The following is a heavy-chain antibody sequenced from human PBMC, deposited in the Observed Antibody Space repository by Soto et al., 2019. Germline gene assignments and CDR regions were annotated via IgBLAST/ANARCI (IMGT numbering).Heavy chain of an antibody. CDR3: ARRGWAYDEYWGWFDP. D-gene: IGHD4-17*01. Sequence: EVQLVESGGGLVQPGGSLRLSCAASGFTVSSNYMSWVRQAPGKGLEWVSVIYSGGSTYYADSVKGRFTISRHNSKNTLCLQMNSLRAEDTAVYYCARRGWAYDEYWGWFDPWGQGTLVTVSS. J-gene: IGHJ5*02. V-gene: IGHV3-53*04. CDR1: GFTVSSNY. CDR2: IYSGGST.